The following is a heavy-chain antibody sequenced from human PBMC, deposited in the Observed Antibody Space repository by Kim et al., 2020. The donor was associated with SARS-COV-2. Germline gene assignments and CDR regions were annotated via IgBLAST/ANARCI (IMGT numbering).Heavy chain of an antibody. Sequence: GESLKISCKGSGYSFTSYWISWVRQMPGKGLEWMGRIDPSDSYTNYSPSFQGHVTISADKSISTAYLQWSSLKASDTAMYYCATIMGSSSWGRGYYYYYGMDVWGQGTTVTVSS. CDR1: GYSFTSYW. V-gene: IGHV5-10-1*01. CDR2: IDPSDSYT. D-gene: IGHD6-13*01. CDR3: ATIMGSSSWGRGYYYYYGMDV. J-gene: IGHJ6*02.